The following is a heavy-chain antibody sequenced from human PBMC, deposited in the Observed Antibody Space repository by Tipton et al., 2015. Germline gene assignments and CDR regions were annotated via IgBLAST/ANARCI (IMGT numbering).Heavy chain of an antibody. CDR1: NAYISASDDY. V-gene: IGHV4-61*08. Sequence: TLSLTCSVSNAYISASDDYWSWIRQPPGKGLEWIGCIYYTGTTTYNPSLKSRVTISVDTSKNQFSLKLISVTAADTAVYYCARDPEGYWFFDLWGRGTLVTVSS. J-gene: IGHJ2*01. CDR3: ARDPEGYWFFDL. CDR2: IYYTGTT.